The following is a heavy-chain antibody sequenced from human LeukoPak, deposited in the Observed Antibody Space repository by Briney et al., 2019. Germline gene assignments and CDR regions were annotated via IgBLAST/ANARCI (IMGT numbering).Heavy chain of an antibody. CDR1: GYSFTSYW. D-gene: IGHD2-2*01. CDR2: IYPGDSDT. Sequence: GESLKISCKGSGYSFTSYWIGWVRQMPGKGLEWMGIIYPGDSDTRYSPSFQGQVTISADKSIITAYLQWSSLKASDTATYYCASGSSYCSSTSCFQYNSGYDFFNAFDIWGQGTMVTVSS. V-gene: IGHV5-51*01. CDR3: ASGSSYCSSTSCFQYNSGYDFFNAFDI. J-gene: IGHJ3*02.